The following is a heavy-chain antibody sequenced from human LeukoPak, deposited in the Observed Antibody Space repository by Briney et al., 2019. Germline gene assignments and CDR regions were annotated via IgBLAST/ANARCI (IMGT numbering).Heavy chain of an antibody. CDR3: GKGGHDVIPNYPQENWYFDL. CDR2: INPNSGGT. J-gene: IGHJ2*01. CDR1: GYTFTGYY. D-gene: IGHD3-22*01. V-gene: IGHV1-2*02. Sequence: ASVKVSCKASGYTFTGYYMHWVRQAPGQGLEWMGWINPNSGGTNYAQKFQGRVTVTRDTSISTAYMELSRLRSDDTAVYYCGKGGHDVIPNYPQENWYFDLWGRGTLVTVSS.